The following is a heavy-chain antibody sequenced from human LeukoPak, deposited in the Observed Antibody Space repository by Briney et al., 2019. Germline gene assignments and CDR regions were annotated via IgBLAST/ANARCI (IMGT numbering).Heavy chain of an antibody. V-gene: IGHV4-4*02. CDR3: ARQGDSGWYYFDY. J-gene: IGHJ4*02. Sequence: SGTLSLTCAVSGGSISSSNWWSWVRPPPGKGLEWIGEIYHSGSTNYNPSLKSRVTISVDKSKNQSSLKLTSVTAADTAAYYCARQGDSGWYYFDYWGQGTLVTVSS. CDR1: GGSISSSNW. CDR2: IYHSGST. D-gene: IGHD6-19*01.